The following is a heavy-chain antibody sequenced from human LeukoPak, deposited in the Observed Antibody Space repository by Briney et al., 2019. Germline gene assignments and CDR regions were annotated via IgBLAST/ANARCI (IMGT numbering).Heavy chain of an antibody. CDR3: ARPTLRSGFDY. J-gene: IGHJ4*02. CDR1: GYTFTTYA. Sequence: ASVKVSCKASGYTFTTYAIHWVRQAPGQRLEWMGWISGGNGETKYSQKFQGRVTITSDTSASTAYMELSSLRSEDTAVYYCARPTLRSGFDYWGQGTLVTVSS. CDR2: ISGGNGET. V-gene: IGHV1-3*01.